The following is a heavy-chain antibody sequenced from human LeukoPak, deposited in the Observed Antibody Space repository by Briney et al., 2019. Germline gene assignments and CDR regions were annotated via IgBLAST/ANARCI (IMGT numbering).Heavy chain of an antibody. CDR3: ARADGDWLDY. D-gene: IGHD2-21*01. J-gene: IGHJ4*02. V-gene: IGHV3-21*01. Sequence: PWGSLRLSCAASGFIFSSYSMSWVRQAPGKGLEWVSSISSSSSYIYYADSVKGRFTIPRDNAKNSLYLQMNSLGAEDTAVYYCARADGDWLDYWGQGTLVTVSS. CDR1: GFIFSSYS. CDR2: ISSSSSYI.